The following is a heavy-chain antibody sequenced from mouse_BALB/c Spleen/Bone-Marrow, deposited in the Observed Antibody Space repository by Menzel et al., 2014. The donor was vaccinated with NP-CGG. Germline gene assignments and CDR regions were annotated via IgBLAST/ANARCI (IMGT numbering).Heavy chain of an antibody. CDR2: INPYNGGT. CDR3: ASYYGSSCYFDV. Sequence: EVQLQQSGPELVKPGASMKISCKTSGYSFTGYTMNWVKQSHGKNLEWIGLINPYNGGTSYNQKFKGKATLTVDKSSSPAYMELFSRTSEDSAVYYCASYYGSSCYFDVGGAGTTVTVSS. CDR1: GYSFTGYT. D-gene: IGHD1-1*01. V-gene: IGHV1-31*01. J-gene: IGHJ1*01.